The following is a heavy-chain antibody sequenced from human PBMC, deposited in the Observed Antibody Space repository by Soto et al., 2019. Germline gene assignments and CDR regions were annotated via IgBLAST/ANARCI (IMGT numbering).Heavy chain of an antibody. CDR1: GCSIISYY. V-gene: IGHV4-59*01. CDR2: IYYSGST. D-gene: IGHD3-22*01. J-gene: IGHJ4*02. CDR3: AGGLDSSGEDDVGSSFYYFDY. Sequence: TLSLTCTFSGCSIISYYWSWILQPPGKGLEWIGYIYYSGSTNYNPSLKSRVTISVDTSKNQFSLKLSSVTAADTAVYYCAGGLDSSGEDDVGSSFYYFDYWGKGNLVTVFS.